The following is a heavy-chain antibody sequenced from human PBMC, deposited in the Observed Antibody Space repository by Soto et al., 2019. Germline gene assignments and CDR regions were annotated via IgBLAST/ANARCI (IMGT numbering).Heavy chain of an antibody. V-gene: IGHV3-21*01. CDR2: ISSSSSYI. J-gene: IGHJ6*03. D-gene: IGHD2-15*01. Sequence: GGSLRLSCAASGFTFSSYSMNWVRQAPGKGLEWVSSISSSSSYIYYADSVKGRFTISRDKAKNSLYLQMNSLRAEDTAVYYCARVPALLLNYYYYYYMDVWGKGTTVTVSS. CDR3: ARVPALLLNYYYYYYMDV. CDR1: GFTFSSYS.